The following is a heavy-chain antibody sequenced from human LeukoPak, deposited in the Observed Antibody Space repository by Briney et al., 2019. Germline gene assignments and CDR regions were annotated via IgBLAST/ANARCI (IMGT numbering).Heavy chain of an antibody. Sequence: SETLSLTCAVYGGSFIGYYWSWIRQPPGKGLEWIGEINHFGSTNYNPSLKSRVTISIDTSKNQFSLKLSSVTAADTAVYYCASWGRITMVRGVIIAYYFDYWGQGTLVTVSS. V-gene: IGHV4-34*01. CDR2: INHFGST. J-gene: IGHJ4*02. CDR3: ASWGRITMVRGVIIAYYFDY. CDR1: GGSFIGYY. D-gene: IGHD3-10*01.